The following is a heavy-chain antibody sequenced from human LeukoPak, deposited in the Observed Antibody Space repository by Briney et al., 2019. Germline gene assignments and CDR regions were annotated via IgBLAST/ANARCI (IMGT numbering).Heavy chain of an antibody. D-gene: IGHD5-18*01. CDR2: IFGSGGSP. V-gene: IGHV3-23*01. CDR3: GKTTAGYSSGQKPAWPVDY. Sequence: PGGSLRLSCEASGFTFGCFAMYWVRQAPGKGLEWIAGIFGSGGSPHYADSVKGRFTISRDNSKNTVYLQINSLTAEDTAVYYLGKTTAGYSSGQKPAWPVDYWRQGTLVTVSS. CDR1: GFTFGCFA. J-gene: IGHJ4*02.